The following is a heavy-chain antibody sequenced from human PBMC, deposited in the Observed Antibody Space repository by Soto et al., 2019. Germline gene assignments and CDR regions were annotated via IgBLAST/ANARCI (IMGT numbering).Heavy chain of an antibody. J-gene: IGHJ4*02. Sequence: PGGALGLSCAASGFTFSDHYMAWVRQAPGKGLEWVGCSRNKANSYSTEYAASVKGRFTISRDESKNSLYLQMNSLKTEDTAVYYCARFSGSYTRGLDYWGQGTLVTVSS. CDR3: ARFSGSYTRGLDY. D-gene: IGHD1-26*01. CDR2: SRNKANSYST. V-gene: IGHV3-72*01. CDR1: GFTFSDHY.